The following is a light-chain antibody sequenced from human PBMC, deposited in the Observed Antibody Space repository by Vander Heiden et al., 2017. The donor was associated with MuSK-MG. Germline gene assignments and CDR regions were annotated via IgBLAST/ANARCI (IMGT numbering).Light chain of an antibody. J-gene: IGLJ2*01. CDR1: SSDVGGYNY. Sequence: QSALTQPRSVSGSPGPSVTISCTGTSSDVGGYNYVSWYQQHPGKAPKLMIYDVSRRPSGVPDRFSGSKSGNTASLTISGLQAEDEADYYCCSYAGNYTLVFGGGTKLTVL. CDR2: DVS. CDR3: CSYAGNYTLV. V-gene: IGLV2-11*01.